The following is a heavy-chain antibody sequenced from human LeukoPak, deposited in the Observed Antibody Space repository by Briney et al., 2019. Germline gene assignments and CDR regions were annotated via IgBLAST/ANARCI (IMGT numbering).Heavy chain of an antibody. V-gene: IGHV4-39*07. D-gene: IGHD6-13*01. CDR2: IYYSGNT. J-gene: IGHJ4*02. CDR3: ARDSAAAGYQFDY. CDR1: GGSISSYY. Sequence: SETLSLTCTVSGGSISSYYWSWTRQPPGKGLEWIGSIYYSGNTYYNPSLKSRVTISVDTSKNQFSLKLSSVTAADTAVYYCARDSAAAGYQFDYWGQGTLVTVSS.